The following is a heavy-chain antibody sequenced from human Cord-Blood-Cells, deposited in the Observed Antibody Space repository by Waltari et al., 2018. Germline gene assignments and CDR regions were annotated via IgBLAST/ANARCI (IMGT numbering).Heavy chain of an antibody. Sequence: GYTFTSYGISWVRQPPGQGLEWMGWISAYNGNTNYAQKLQGRVTMTTDTSTSTAYMELRSLRSDDTAVYYCAREKGYCSSTSCYLDAFDIWGQGTMVTVSS. D-gene: IGHD2-2*01. J-gene: IGHJ3*02. CDR1: GYTFTSYG. CDR2: ISAYNGNT. V-gene: IGHV1-18*01. CDR3: AREKGYCSSTSCYLDAFDI.